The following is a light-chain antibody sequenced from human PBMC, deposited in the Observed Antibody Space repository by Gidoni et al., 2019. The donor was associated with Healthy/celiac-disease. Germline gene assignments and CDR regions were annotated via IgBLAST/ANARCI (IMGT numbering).Light chain of an antibody. J-gene: IGKJ2*01. CDR3: QQRSNWPVT. V-gene: IGKV3-11*01. CDR2: DAS. Sequence: EIVLTQSPATLSLSPGERATPSCRASESVSSYFAWYQQKPGQAPRLLIYDASNRATGSPAMCSGSASGTDFTLTISSLEPEYFAVYYCQQRSNWPVTFGQGTQLEIK. CDR1: ESVSSY.